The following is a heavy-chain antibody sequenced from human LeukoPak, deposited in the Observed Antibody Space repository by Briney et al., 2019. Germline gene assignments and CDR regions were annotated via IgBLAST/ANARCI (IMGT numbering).Heavy chain of an antibody. D-gene: IGHD1-26*01. Sequence: SSETLSLTCTVSGYSISSGYYWGWIRQPPGKGLAWIGSIYHSGSTNYNPSLKSRVTISVDTSKNQFSLKLSSVTAADTAVYYCARRYRWELRMFDYWGQGTLVTVSS. J-gene: IGHJ4*02. CDR3: ARRYRWELRMFDY. V-gene: IGHV4-38-2*02. CDR1: GYSISSGYY. CDR2: IYHSGST.